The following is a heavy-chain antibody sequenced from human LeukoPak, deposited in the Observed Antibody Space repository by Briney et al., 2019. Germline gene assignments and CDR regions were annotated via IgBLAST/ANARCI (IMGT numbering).Heavy chain of an antibody. Sequence: PSETLSLTCTVSGYSISSGYYWGWIRQPPGKGLEWIGSIYHSGSTYYNPSLKSRVTISVDTSKNQFSLKLSSVTAADTAVYYCARHWNDGIAYWGQGTLVTVSS. CDR1: GYSISSGYY. CDR3: ARHWNDGIAY. CDR2: IYHSGST. D-gene: IGHD1-1*01. V-gene: IGHV4-38-2*02. J-gene: IGHJ4*02.